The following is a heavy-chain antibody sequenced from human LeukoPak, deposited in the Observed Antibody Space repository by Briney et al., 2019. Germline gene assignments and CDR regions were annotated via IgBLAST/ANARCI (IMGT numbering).Heavy chain of an antibody. J-gene: IGHJ4*02. CDR2: IKQDGSEK. CDR1: GFTSSSYW. CDR3: ARDRGSSGWYEIDS. V-gene: IGHV3-7*01. Sequence: GGSLRLSCAASGFTSSSYWMSWVRQAPGKGLEWVANIKQDGSEKYYVDSVKGRFTISRDNAKHPLYLQMNSLRAEDTAVYYCARDRGSSGWYEIDSWGQGTLVTVSS. D-gene: IGHD6-19*01.